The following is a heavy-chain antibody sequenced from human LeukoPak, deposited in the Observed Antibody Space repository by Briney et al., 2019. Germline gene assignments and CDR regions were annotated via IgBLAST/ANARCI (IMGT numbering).Heavy chain of an antibody. V-gene: IGHV3-9*01. J-gene: IGHJ4*02. CDR1: GFTFDDYA. D-gene: IGHD6-13*01. CDR2: ISWNSGSI. Sequence: PGGSLGLSCAASGFTFDDYAMHWVRQAPGKGLEWVSGISWNSGSIGYADSVEGRFTISRDNAKNSLYLQMNSLRAEDTALYYCAKGQVDVAAAGPFDYWGQGTLVTVSS. CDR3: AKGQVDVAAAGPFDY.